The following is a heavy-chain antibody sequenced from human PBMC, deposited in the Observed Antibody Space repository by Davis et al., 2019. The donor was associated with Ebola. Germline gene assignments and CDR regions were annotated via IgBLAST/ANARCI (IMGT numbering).Heavy chain of an antibody. V-gene: IGHV4-59*08. CDR2: VYYSGST. J-gene: IGHJ4*02. D-gene: IGHD6-19*01. CDR1: GGSISSDF. CDR3: ATHPRSLGLAGTAQKDY. Sequence: SEALSLTCNVSGGSISSDFWTWIRQPPGKGLEWIGYVYYSGSTNYNPSLKSRVTIPVDTSKNQLSLKLTSVTAAYTAVYYCATHPRSLGLAGTAQKDYWGQGTLVTVSS.